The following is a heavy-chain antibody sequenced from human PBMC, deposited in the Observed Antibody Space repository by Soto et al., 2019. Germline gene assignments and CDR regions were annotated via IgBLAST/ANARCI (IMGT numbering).Heavy chain of an antibody. J-gene: IGHJ4*02. V-gene: IGHV4-30-2*01. D-gene: IGHD2-15*01. Sequence: TQSLTSGVSGGSISGGGDSWSWIRQPPGKGLEWIGYIYHSGSTYYNPSLKSRVTISVDRSKNQFSLKLSSVTAADTALYYCARLGVVAATRYLAYWVQGTLVPVFS. CDR3: ARLGVVAATRYLAY. CDR2: IYHSGST. CDR1: GGSISGGGDS.